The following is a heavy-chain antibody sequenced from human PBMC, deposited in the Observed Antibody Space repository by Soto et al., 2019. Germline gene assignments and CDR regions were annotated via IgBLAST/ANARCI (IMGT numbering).Heavy chain of an antibody. Sequence: EVQLVESGGGLVKPGGSLRLSCASSGFTFNTYDMNWVRQAPGKGLEWVSSITTSSAYIYYADSLKGRITISRDNSKNSLFAQMNSLRAEDTAVYYCVRSRTARLLRHSWFETWGQGTLVTVTS. D-gene: IGHD2-21*01. V-gene: IGHV3-21*01. J-gene: IGHJ5*02. CDR1: GFTFNTYD. CDR3: VRSRTARLLRHSWFET. CDR2: ITTSSAYI.